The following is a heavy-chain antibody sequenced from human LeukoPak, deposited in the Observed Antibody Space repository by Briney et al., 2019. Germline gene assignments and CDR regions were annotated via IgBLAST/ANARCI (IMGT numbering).Heavy chain of an antibody. CDR2: INHSGST. Sequence: SETLSLTCAVYGGSFSGYYWSWIRQPLGKGLEWIGEINHSGSTNYNPSLKSRVTISVDTSKNQFSLKLSSVTAADTAVYYCARANYGGNSTTTRGDFDYWGQGTLVTVSS. J-gene: IGHJ4*02. D-gene: IGHD4-23*01. CDR3: ARANYGGNSTTTRGDFDY. CDR1: GGSFSGYY. V-gene: IGHV4-34*01.